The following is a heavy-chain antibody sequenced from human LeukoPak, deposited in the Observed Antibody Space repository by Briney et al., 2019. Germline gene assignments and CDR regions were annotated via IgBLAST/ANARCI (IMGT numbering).Heavy chain of an antibody. D-gene: IGHD4-11*01. Sequence: SETLSLTCTVSGGSISSSSYYWGWIRQPPGKGLEWIGIIYYSGSTYYNPSLKSRVTISVDTSKNQFSLKLSSVTAADTAVYYCARRANDYSMGWFDPWGQGTLVTVSS. V-gene: IGHV4-39*01. J-gene: IGHJ5*02. CDR3: ARRANDYSMGWFDP. CDR1: GGSISSSSYY. CDR2: IYYSGST.